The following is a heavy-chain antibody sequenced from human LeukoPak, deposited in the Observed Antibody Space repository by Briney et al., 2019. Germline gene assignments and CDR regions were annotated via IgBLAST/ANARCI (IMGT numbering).Heavy chain of an antibody. CDR2: IYYSGST. J-gene: IGHJ4*02. Sequence: SETLSLTCTVSGGSISSGGYYWSWIRQHPGKGLEWIGYIYYSGSTYYNPSLKSRVTISVDTSKNQFSLKLSSVTAADTAVYYFARGDLVSSGWYWYFDNWGQGTLVTVSS. CDR3: ARGDLVSSGWYWYFDN. CDR1: GGSISSGGYY. V-gene: IGHV4-31*03. D-gene: IGHD6-19*01.